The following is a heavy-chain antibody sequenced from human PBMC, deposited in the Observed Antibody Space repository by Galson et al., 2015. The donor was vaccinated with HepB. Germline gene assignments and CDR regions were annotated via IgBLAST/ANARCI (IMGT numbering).Heavy chain of an antibody. CDR2: IIPIFGTA. V-gene: IGHV1-69*13. Sequence: SVKVSCKASGGTFSSYAISWVRQAPGQGLEWMGGIIPIFGTANYAQKFQGRVTITADESTSTAYMELSSLRSEDTAVYYCASSLGLARTLGANWFDPWGQGTLVTVSS. CDR3: ASSLGLARTLGANWFDP. J-gene: IGHJ5*02. D-gene: IGHD3-10*01. CDR1: GGTFSSYA.